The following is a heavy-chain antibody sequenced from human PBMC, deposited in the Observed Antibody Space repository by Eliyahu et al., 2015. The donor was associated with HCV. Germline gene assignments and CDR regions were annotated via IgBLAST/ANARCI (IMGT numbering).Heavy chain of an antibody. CDR1: GGSFSGFY. CDR2: IYLSGTT. CDR3: VRARGYRGSFFDN. V-gene: IGHV4-4*07. Sequence: QVQLQESGPGLVKPSETLSXXCTVXGGSFSGFYWXWIRQSAGKGLEWIGRIYLSGTTNYNPSLKSRVTMSVDRTKNQFSLRLKSVTAADTAVYYCVRARGYRGSFFDNWGQGNLVTVS. J-gene: IGHJ4*02. D-gene: IGHD5-18*01.